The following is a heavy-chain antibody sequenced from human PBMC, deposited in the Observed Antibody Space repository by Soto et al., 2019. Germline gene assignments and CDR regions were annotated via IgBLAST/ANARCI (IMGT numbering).Heavy chain of an antibody. Sequence: QVQLQESGPGLVKPSETLSLTCTVSGGSVSSGSYYWSWIRQPPGKGLEWIGYIYYSGSTNYNPSLKSRVTISVDTSKNQFSLKLSSVTAADTAVYYCAKGVRSYYYYGMDVWGQGTTVTVSS. CDR3: AKGVRSYYYYGMDV. V-gene: IGHV4-61*01. D-gene: IGHD3-22*01. CDR1: GGSVSSGSYY. J-gene: IGHJ6*02. CDR2: IYYSGST.